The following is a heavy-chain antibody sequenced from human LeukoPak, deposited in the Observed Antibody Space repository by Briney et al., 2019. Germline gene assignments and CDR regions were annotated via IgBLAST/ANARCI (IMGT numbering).Heavy chain of an antibody. Sequence: GGSLRLSCAASGFTFSSCWMSWVRQAPGKGLEWVANIKQDGSEKYYVDSVKGRFTISRDNAKNSLYLQMNSLRAEDTAVYYCARGDYYYGMDVWGQGTTVTVSS. CDR2: IKQDGSEK. CDR1: GFTFSSCW. J-gene: IGHJ6*02. CDR3: ARGDYYYGMDV. V-gene: IGHV3-7*01.